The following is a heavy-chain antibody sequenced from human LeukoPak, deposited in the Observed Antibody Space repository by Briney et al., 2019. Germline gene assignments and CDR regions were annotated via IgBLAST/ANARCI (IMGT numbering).Heavy chain of an antibody. CDR3: ARHRRDHDFWSGSNPTDYYYYMDV. J-gene: IGHJ6*03. CDR2: IYYSGHT. CDR1: GGSISSSNYY. V-gene: IGHV4-39*01. Sequence: PSETLYLTRTVSGGSISSSNYYWGWIRQPPGNGLEWIGTIYYSGHTYYNPSLKSRVTIFVDTSQNQFSLKLSSVPAADTAVYYCARHRRDHDFWSGSNPTDYYYYMDVWGKGTSVTVSS. D-gene: IGHD3-3*01.